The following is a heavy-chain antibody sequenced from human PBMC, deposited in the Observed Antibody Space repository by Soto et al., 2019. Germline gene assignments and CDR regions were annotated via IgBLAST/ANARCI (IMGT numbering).Heavy chain of an antibody. CDR2: IIPIFGTA. CDR1: GGTFSSYA. CDR3: ARDRYNWNYADYYGMDV. Sequence: SVKVSCKASGGTFSSYAISWVRQAPGQGLEWMGGIIPIFGTANYAQKFQGRVTITADESTSTAYMELSSLRSEDTAVYYCARDRYNWNYADYYGMDVWGQGTTVTVSS. D-gene: IGHD1-7*01. J-gene: IGHJ6*02. V-gene: IGHV1-69*13.